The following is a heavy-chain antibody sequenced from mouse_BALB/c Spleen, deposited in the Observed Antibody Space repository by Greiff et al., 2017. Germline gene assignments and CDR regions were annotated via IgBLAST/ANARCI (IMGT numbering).Heavy chain of an antibody. CDR1: GFTFTDYY. CDR3: ARDLSPYYGNYDAMDY. D-gene: IGHD2-10*01. V-gene: IGHV7-3*02. Sequence: EVQVVESGGGLVQPGGSLRLSCATSGFTFTDYYMSWVRQPPGKALEWLGFIRNKANGYTTEYSASVKGRFTISRDNSQSILYLQMNTLRAEDSATYYCARDLSPYYGNYDAMDYWGQGTSVTVSS. J-gene: IGHJ4*01. CDR2: IRNKANGYTT.